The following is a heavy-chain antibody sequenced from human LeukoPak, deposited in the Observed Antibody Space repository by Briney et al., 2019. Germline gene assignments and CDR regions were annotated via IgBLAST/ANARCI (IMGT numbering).Heavy chain of an antibody. Sequence: ASVKVSCKASGYTFTSYGISWVRQAPGQGLEWMGWISAYNGNTNYAQKLQGRVTMTRDTSTSTVYMELSSLRSEDTAVYYCARDAPTPYYYDSSGYYRSYGMDVWGQGTTVTVSS. D-gene: IGHD3-22*01. CDR3: ARDAPTPYYYDSSGYYRSYGMDV. CDR1: GYTFTSYG. J-gene: IGHJ6*02. CDR2: ISAYNGNT. V-gene: IGHV1-18*01.